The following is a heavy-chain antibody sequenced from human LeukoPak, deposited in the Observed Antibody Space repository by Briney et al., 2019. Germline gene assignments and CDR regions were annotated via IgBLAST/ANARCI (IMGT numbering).Heavy chain of an antibody. J-gene: IGHJ3*02. CDR1: GGSFSGYY. D-gene: IGHD2-15*01. CDR2: INHSGST. Sequence: SETLSLTCAVYGGSFSGYYWSWIRQPPGKGLEWIGEINHSGSTNYNPSLKSRVTISVDTSKNQFSLKLSSVTAADTAVYYCAREHRYCSGGSCSRRGASDIWGQGTMVTVSS. CDR3: AREHRYCSGGSCSRRGASDI. V-gene: IGHV4-34*01.